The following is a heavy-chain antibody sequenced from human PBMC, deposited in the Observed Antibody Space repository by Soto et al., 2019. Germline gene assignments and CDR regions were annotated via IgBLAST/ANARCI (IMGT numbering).Heavy chain of an antibody. Sequence: GASVKVSCKASGYTFTSYYVHWVRQAPGQGLEWMGIINPSGGSTSYAQKFQGRVTMTRDTSTSTVYMELSSLRSEDTAVYYCARRLDTAMVTGAFDIWGQGTMVTV. V-gene: IGHV1-46*01. CDR1: GYTFTSYY. D-gene: IGHD5-18*01. CDR2: INPSGGST. CDR3: ARRLDTAMVTGAFDI. J-gene: IGHJ3*02.